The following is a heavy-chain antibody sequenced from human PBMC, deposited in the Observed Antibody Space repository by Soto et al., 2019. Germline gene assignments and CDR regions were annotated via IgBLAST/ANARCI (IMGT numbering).Heavy chain of an antibody. Sequence: QVQLQESGPGLVKPSETLSLTCTVSGGSISSYYWSWIRQPPGKGLEWIGYIYYSGSTNYNPSLKSRVTISVDTSKNQFALKVSSVTAADTAVYYCAGLLWFGGGFDPWGQGTLVTVSS. D-gene: IGHD3-10*01. V-gene: IGHV4-59*01. CDR1: GGSISSYY. CDR2: IYYSGST. J-gene: IGHJ5*02. CDR3: AGLLWFGGGFDP.